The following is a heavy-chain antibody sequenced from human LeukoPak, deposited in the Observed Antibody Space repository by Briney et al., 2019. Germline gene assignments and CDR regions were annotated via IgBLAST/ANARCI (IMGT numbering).Heavy chain of an antibody. Sequence: GASVKVSCKASGYTFTSYSISCVRQAPGQGIEWMGWISAYNSNINYAQKLQGRVTMTTDTSTSTAYMELRSLRSDDTAVYYCARTDNILRYCSSTSCYFRGRHCFDYWGQGTLVTVSS. CDR2: ISAYNSNI. J-gene: IGHJ4*02. D-gene: IGHD2-2*01. CDR3: ARTDNILRYCSSTSCYFRGRHCFDY. V-gene: IGHV1-18*01. CDR1: GYTFTSYS.